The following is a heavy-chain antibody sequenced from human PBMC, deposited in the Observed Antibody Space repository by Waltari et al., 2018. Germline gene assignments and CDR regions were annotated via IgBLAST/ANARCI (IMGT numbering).Heavy chain of an antibody. D-gene: IGHD3-22*01. CDR2: VYSSGST. CDR3: ATVGSSDYYNWFDP. J-gene: IGHJ5*02. Sequence: QVQLQESGPGLVKPSETLSLTCTVSGGSISSYYWSWIRQPAGKGLEWIGHVYSSGSTNYNPPLKSRVTISVDNSNNQFSLKLSAVTAADTAAYFCATVGSSDYYNWFDPWGQGTLVTVSS. V-gene: IGHV4-4*07. CDR1: GGSISSYY.